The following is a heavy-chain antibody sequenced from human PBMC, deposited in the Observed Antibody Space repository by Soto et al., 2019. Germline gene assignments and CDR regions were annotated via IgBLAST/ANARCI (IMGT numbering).Heavy chain of an antibody. CDR3: ARMIRPTASFIDYYYYMDV. Sequence: LVNPTQTLTLTCSFSGFSLNTRGMCVSRVRQPPGKALEWLAHIYWDDEKSYSSSLQTRLTISKDTSKDQVLLTMTDMAPVDTATYYCARMIRPTASFIDYYYYMDVWGSGTTVTVS. CDR2: IYWDDEK. J-gene: IGHJ6*03. CDR1: GFSLNTRGMC. V-gene: IGHV2-70*13.